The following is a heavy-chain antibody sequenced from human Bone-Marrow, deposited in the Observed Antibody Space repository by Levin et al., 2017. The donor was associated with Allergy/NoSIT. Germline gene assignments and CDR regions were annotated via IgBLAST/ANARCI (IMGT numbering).Heavy chain of an antibody. CDR3: ARTAYDSDAYYYYLDY. CDR2: IYVNGAT. J-gene: IGHJ4*02. D-gene: IGHD3-22*01. V-gene: IGHV4-4*07. CDR1: GGSTSGYY. Sequence: PGGSLRLSCTVSGGSTSGYYWSWIRQPAGKRLEWIGRIYVNGATNYNPSLRDRVVMSIDTSKNQFSLNLTSVTAADTAVYYCARTAYDSDAYYYYLDYWGQGSLVTVSS.